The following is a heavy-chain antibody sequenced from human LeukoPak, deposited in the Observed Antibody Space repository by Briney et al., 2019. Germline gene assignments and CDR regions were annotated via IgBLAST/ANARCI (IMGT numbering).Heavy chain of an antibody. V-gene: IGHV4-38-2*02. J-gene: IGHJ3*02. CDR1: GYSISSGYY. Sequence: PSETLSLTCTVSGYSISSGYYWGWIRQSPGKGLEWIGNIYHSGTTYYNPSLKSRATISVDTSKNQFSLKLSSVTAADTAVYYCARPLDTTFFNAFDIWGQGTMVTVSS. CDR3: ARPLDTTFFNAFDI. CDR2: IYHSGTT. D-gene: IGHD2/OR15-2a*01.